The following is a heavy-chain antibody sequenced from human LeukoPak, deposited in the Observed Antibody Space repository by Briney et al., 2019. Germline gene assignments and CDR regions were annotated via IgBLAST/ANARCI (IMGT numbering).Heavy chain of an antibody. CDR2: INSDGSST. J-gene: IGHJ4*02. V-gene: IGHV3-74*01. CDR3: AREALYYYDSSGYFY. Sequence: GGSLRLSCAASGLTFSSYWMHWVRQAPGKGLVWVSRINSDGSSTSYADSVKGRFTISRDNAKNTLYLQMNSLRAEDTAVYYCAREALYYYDSSGYFYWGQGTLVTVSS. CDR1: GLTFSSYW. D-gene: IGHD3-22*01.